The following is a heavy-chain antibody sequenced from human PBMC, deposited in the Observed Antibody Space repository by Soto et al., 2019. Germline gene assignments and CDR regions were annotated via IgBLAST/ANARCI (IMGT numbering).Heavy chain of an antibody. CDR2: IWYDGSNK. Sequence: PGGSLRLSCAASGFTFSSYGVHWVRQAPGKGLEWVAVIWYDGSNKYYADSVKGRFTISRDNSKNTLYLQMNSLRAEDTAVYYSARDLQQWLDVGKKNRRYYYYGMDVWGQGTTVTVSS. CDR3: ARDLQQWLDVGKKNRRYYYYGMDV. CDR1: GFTFSSYG. J-gene: IGHJ6*02. D-gene: IGHD6-19*01. V-gene: IGHV3-33*01.